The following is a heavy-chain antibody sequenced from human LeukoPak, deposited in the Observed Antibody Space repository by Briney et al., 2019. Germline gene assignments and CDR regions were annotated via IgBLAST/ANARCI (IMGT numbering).Heavy chain of an antibody. Sequence: GGSLRLSCVASGFILSRSSMHWVRQAPGKGLEYVSAISCNGRNIYYANSVKGRFTISRDISKNTLYLQMGSLRADDMAVYYCARVLDCSGGSYYSDYYDSSGYYHDAFDIWGQGTMVTVSS. V-gene: IGHV3-64*01. J-gene: IGHJ3*02. CDR3: ARVLDCSGGSYYSDYYDSSGYYHDAFDI. D-gene: IGHD3-22*01. CDR1: GFILSRSS. CDR2: ISCNGRNI.